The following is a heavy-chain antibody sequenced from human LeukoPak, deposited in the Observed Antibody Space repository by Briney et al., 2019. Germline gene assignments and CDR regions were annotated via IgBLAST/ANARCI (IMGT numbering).Heavy chain of an antibody. V-gene: IGHV4-39*07. J-gene: IGHJ6*03. CDR1: GGSISSSSYY. CDR2: IYYSGST. CDR3: ARGGGSSPFYYYYYMDV. Sequence: PSETLSLTCTVSGGSISSSSYYWGWIRQPPGKGLEWIGSIYYSGSTYYNPSLKSRVTISVDTSKNQFSLKLSSVTAADTAVYYCARGGGSSPFYYYYYMDVWGKGTTVTISS. D-gene: IGHD6-13*01.